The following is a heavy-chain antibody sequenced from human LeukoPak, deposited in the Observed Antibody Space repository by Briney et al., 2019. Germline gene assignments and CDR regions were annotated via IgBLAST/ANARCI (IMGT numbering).Heavy chain of an antibody. CDR3: ARDGYYDSSGFLFPDFDY. J-gene: IGHJ4*02. D-gene: IGHD3-22*01. CDR2: INPNSGGT. CDR1: GYSFTGYY. V-gene: IGHV1-2*06. Sequence: GSVKVSCKASGYSFTGYYIHWVRQAPGQGLEWMGRINPNSGGTNYAQKFQGRVTMTRDTSISTAYMELSRLRSDDTAVYYCARDGYYDSSGFLFPDFDYWGQGTLVTVSS.